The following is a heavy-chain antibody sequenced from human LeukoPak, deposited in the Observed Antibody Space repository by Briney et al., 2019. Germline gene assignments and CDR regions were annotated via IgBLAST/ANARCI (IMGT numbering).Heavy chain of an antibody. CDR2: IYYSGST. CDR3: ARAVGIAAAEIDY. J-gene: IGHJ4*02. Sequence: SETLSLTCTVSGGSISSYYWSWIRHPPGKGLEWIGYIYYSGSTNYNPSLKSRVTISVDTSKNQFSLKLSSVTAADTAVYYCARAVGIAAAEIDYWGQGTLVTVSS. D-gene: IGHD6-13*01. V-gene: IGHV4-59*01. CDR1: GGSISSYY.